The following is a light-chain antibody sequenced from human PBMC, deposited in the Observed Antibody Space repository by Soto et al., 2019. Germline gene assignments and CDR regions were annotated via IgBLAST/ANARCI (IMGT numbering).Light chain of an antibody. CDR3: QHYNNLPLT. V-gene: IGKV3-15*01. CDR1: QSVRSD. CDR2: GAS. Sequence: EIMMTQSPATLSVAPGESATLSCRASQSVRSDLAWYQQRPGQAPRLIIFGASSRAAGVPARFTGSGSGTDFTLIISSLQSEDFAVYYCQHYNNLPLTFGGGTKVEIK. J-gene: IGKJ4*01.